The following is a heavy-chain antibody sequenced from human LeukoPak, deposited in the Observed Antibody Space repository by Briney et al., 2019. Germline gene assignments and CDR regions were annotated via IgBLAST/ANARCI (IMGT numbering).Heavy chain of an antibody. V-gene: IGHV1-18*01. CDR1: GYTFTSYG. J-gene: IGHJ6*02. CDR2: ISAYNGNT. CDR3: ARDGMTTVTPYYYYGMDV. Sequence: ASVKVSCKASGYTFTSYGISWVRQAPGQGLEWMGWISAYNGNTNYAQKLQGRVTMTTDTSTSTAYMELRSLRSDDTAVYYCARDGMTTVTPYYYYGMDVWGQGTTVTVSS. D-gene: IGHD4-17*01.